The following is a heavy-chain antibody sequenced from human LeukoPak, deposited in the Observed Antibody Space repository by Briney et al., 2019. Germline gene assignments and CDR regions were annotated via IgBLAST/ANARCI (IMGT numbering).Heavy chain of an antibody. V-gene: IGHV3-7*05. CDR2: IKQDGSEK. CDR3: ARASGGYSSGWYGY. Sequence: GGTLRLSCAASGFTFSSYWMSWVRQAPGKGLEWVANIKQDGSEKYYVDSVKGRFAISRDNAKNSLYLQMNSLRAEDTAVYYCARASGGYSSGWYGYWGQGTLVTVSS. J-gene: IGHJ4*02. D-gene: IGHD6-19*01. CDR1: GFTFSSYW.